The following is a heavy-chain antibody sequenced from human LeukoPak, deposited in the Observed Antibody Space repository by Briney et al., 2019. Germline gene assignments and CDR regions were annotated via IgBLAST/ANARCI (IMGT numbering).Heavy chain of an antibody. J-gene: IGHJ4*02. CDR2: ISAYNGNT. CDR3: ARVYCSGGSCYYFDY. V-gene: IGHV1-18*01. Sequence: ASVKVSCKASGYTFTSYGISWVRQAPGQGLEWMGWISAYNGNTNYAQKLQGRVTMTTDTSTSTAYMELRGLRSDDTAVYYCARVYCSGGSCYYFDYWGQGTLVTVSS. D-gene: IGHD2-15*01. CDR1: GYTFTSYG.